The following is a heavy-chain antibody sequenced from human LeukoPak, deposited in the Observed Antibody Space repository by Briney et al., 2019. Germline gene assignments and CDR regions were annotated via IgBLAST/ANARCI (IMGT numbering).Heavy chain of an antibody. D-gene: IGHD3-9*01. CDR1: GFTFSSYA. J-gene: IGHJ4*02. CDR2: ISGSGGST. V-gene: IGHV3-23*01. Sequence: GRSLRLSCAASGFTFSSYAMSWVRQAPGKGLEWVSAISGSGGSTYYADSVKGRFTISRDNSKNTLYLQMNSLRAEDTAVYYCARVRLTGSRSARFLDYWGQGTLVTVSS. CDR3: ARVRLTGSRSARFLDY.